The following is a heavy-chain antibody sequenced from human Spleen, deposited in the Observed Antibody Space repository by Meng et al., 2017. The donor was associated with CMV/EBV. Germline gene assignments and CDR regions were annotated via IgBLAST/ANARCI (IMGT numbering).Heavy chain of an antibody. CDR1: GYSVSSYG. Sequence: ASVKVSCKPSGYSVSSYGLSWVRQAPGQGLEWMGWISADNVNTNYAQKVQGRVTMTTDTSTNTAYMELRSLRSDDTAVYYCTIGEFDYWGQGTLVTVSS. V-gene: IGHV1-18*01. CDR2: ISADNVNT. J-gene: IGHJ4*02. CDR3: TIGEFDY. D-gene: IGHD3-10*01.